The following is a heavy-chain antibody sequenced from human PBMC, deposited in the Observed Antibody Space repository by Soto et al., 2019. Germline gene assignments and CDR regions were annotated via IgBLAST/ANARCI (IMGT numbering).Heavy chain of an antibody. CDR3: ASRVSSGWYSIMDV. J-gene: IGHJ6*02. CDR1: GFTFSSYE. D-gene: IGHD6-19*01. Sequence: PGGSLRLSCAASGFTFSSYEMNWVRQAPGKGLEWVSYISSSGSTIYYADSVKGRFTISRDNAKNSLYLQMNSLRAEDTAVYYCASRVSSGWYSIMDVWGQGTTVTVSS. V-gene: IGHV3-48*03. CDR2: ISSSGSTI.